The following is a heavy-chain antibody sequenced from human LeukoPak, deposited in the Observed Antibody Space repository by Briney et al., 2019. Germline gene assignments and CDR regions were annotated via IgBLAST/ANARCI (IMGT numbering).Heavy chain of an antibody. J-gene: IGHJ6*02. D-gene: IGHD3-22*01. CDR3: ARVLHSSGLPYYYGMDV. Sequence: PGRSLRLSCAASGFSTYGMHWVRQAPGKGLEWVAVIWYDGGNKYYADSVKGRFTISRDNSKNTLYLQMNSLRAEDTAVYYCARVLHSSGLPYYYGMDVWGQGTTVTVSS. CDR1: GFSTYG. CDR2: IWYDGGNK. V-gene: IGHV3-33*01.